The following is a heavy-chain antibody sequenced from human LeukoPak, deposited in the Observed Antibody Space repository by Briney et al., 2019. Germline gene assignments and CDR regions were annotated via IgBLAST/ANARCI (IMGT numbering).Heavy chain of an antibody. CDR3: AKSGGGSYS. CDR1: GFTFSSYG. CDR2: ISYDGSNK. Sequence: PGRSLRLSCAASGFTFSSYGMHWVRQAPGKGLEWVAVISYDGSNKYYADSVKGRFTISRDNSKNTLYLQMNSLRAEDTAVYYCAKSGGGSYSWGQGTLVTVSS. V-gene: IGHV3-30*18. J-gene: IGHJ5*02. D-gene: IGHD3-10*01.